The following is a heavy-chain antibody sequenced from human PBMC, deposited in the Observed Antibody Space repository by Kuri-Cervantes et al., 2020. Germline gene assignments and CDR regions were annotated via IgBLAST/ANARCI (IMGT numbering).Heavy chain of an antibody. CDR2: IDNSGGTL. J-gene: IGHJ3*01. CDR1: GFTFSSYS. Sequence: GGSLRLSCAASGFTFSSYSMNWVRQAPGKGLEWVSYIDNSGGTLYFGDSLKGRFTVSRDNAKNSLYLQMNSLRVEDTAVYYCARDGAYDAFDVWGQGTMVTVSS. V-gene: IGHV3-48*01. CDR3: ARDGAYDAFDV. D-gene: IGHD4/OR15-4a*01.